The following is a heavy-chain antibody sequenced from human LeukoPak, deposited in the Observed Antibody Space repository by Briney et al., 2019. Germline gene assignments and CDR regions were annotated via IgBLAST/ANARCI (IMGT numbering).Heavy chain of an antibody. CDR2: IYYSGST. CDR3: ARAILDCSSTSCYRVNWFDP. Sequence: SETLSLTCTVSGGSISSSSYYWGWIRQPPGKGLEWIGSIYYSGSTYYNPSLKSRVTISVDTSKNQFSLKLSSVTAADTAVYYCARAILDCSSTSCYRVNWFDPWGQGTLVTVSS. CDR1: GGSISSSSYY. J-gene: IGHJ5*02. D-gene: IGHD2-2*02. V-gene: IGHV4-39*01.